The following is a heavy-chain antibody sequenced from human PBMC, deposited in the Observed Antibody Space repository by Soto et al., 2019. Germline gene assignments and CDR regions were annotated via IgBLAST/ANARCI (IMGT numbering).Heavy chain of an antibody. Sequence: SVKVSCKASGYTFSGFYMHWVRQAPGQGLEWMGWINPNSGGTKSAEKFQGRVTMTRDTSISTAYMELSRLTSDDTAVYYCASAAVTGTAGLDFWGQGTQVTVSS. CDR3: ASAAVTGTAGLDF. CDR1: GYTFSGFY. V-gene: IGHV1-2*02. D-gene: IGHD6-19*01. CDR2: INPNSGGT. J-gene: IGHJ4*02.